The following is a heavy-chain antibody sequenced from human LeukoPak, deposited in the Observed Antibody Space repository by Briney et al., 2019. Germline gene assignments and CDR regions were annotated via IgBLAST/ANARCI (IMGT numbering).Heavy chain of an antibody. CDR1: GFTFSSYA. Sequence: GGSLRLSCAASGFTFSSYAMSWVRQAPGKGLDWVAVISYDGSNKYYADSVKGRFTISRDNSKNMLYLQMNSLRAEDTAVYYCAKCRDLWLAYFDYWGQGTLVTVSS. J-gene: IGHJ4*02. V-gene: IGHV3-30*18. CDR2: ISYDGSNK. D-gene: IGHD6-19*01. CDR3: AKCRDLWLAYFDY.